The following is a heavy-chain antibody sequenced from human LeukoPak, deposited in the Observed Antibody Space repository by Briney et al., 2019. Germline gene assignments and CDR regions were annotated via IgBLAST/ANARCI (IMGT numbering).Heavy chain of an antibody. CDR3: ARTADYYGSGTFDP. V-gene: IGHV4-61*05. J-gene: IGHJ5*02. CDR1: GGSISSSTYY. CDR2: IYYSGST. D-gene: IGHD3-10*01. Sequence: SETLSLTCTVSGGSISSSTYYWGWIRQPPGKGLEWIGYIYYSGSTNYNPSLKSRVTISVDTSKNQFSLKLSSVTAADTAVYYCARTADYYGSGTFDPWGQGTLVTVSS.